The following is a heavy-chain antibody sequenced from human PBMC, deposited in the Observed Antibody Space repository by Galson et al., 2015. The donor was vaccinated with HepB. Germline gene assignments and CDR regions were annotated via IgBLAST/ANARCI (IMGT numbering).Heavy chain of an antibody. V-gene: IGHV3-33*01. Sequence: LRLSCAASGFTFSSYGMHWVRQAPGKGLEWVAVIWYDGSNKYYADSVKGRFTISRDNSKNTLYLQMNSLRAEDTAVYYCARDRVTTVTTRGYGMDVWGQGTTVTVSS. CDR3: ARDRVTTVTTRGYGMDV. D-gene: IGHD4-17*01. J-gene: IGHJ6*02. CDR2: IWYDGSNK. CDR1: GFTFSSYG.